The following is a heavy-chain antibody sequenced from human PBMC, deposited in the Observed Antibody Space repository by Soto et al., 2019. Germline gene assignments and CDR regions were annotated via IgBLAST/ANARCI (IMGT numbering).Heavy chain of an antibody. CDR1: GFTFGDYA. CDR2: IRSKAYGGTT. D-gene: IGHD3-22*01. Sequence: PGGSLRLSCTASGFTFGDYAMSWFRQAPGKGLEWVGFIRSKAYGGTTEYAASVKGRFTISRDDSKSIAYLQMNSLKTEDSAVYYCTRAGYYDSSGQPTFDYWGQGTLVTVSS. CDR3: TRAGYYDSSGQPTFDY. J-gene: IGHJ4*02. V-gene: IGHV3-49*03.